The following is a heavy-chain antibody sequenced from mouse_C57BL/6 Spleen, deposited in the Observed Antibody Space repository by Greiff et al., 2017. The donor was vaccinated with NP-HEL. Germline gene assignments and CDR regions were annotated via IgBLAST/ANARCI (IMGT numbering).Heavy chain of an antibody. CDR3: ARVVNYYGYYFDY. D-gene: IGHD1-1*01. Sequence: VKLMESGAELVRPGASVKLSCKASGYTFTDYYINWVKQRPGQGLEWIARIYPGSGNTYYNEKFKGKATLTAEKSSSTAYMQLSSLTSEDSAVYFCARVVNYYGYYFDYWGQGTTLTVSS. CDR2: IYPGSGNT. CDR1: GYTFTDYY. V-gene: IGHV1-76*01. J-gene: IGHJ2*01.